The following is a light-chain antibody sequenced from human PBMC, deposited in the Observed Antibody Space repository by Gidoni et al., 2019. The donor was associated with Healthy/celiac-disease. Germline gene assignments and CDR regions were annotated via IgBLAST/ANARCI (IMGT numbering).Light chain of an antibody. CDR1: QSISSW. CDR2: KAS. J-gene: IGKJ4*01. V-gene: IGKV1-5*03. CDR3: QQYNSYPST. Sequence: DIQLTQSPSTLSASVGDRVTITCRASQSISSWLAWYQQKPGKAPKLLIYKASSLESVVPSRFSGSGSGTEFTLTISSLQPDYFATYYCQQYNSYPSTFGGXTKVEIK.